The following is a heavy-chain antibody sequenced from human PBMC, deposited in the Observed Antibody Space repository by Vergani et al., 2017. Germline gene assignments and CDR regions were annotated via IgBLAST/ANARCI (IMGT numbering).Heavy chain of an antibody. CDR2: VYWNDDE. V-gene: IGHV2-5*01. CDR3: VHRLGYFDWDGAFDV. D-gene: IGHD3-9*01. CDR1: GFSLTTGGEG. Sequence: QITLRASGPTLVKPTQTLTLTCTFSGFSLTTGGEGVGWIRQPPGRALEWLAFVYWNDDERYSPSLKSRVTITKDTSKNEVSLTMATMDPVDTATYYCVHRLGYFDWDGAFDVWGPGTMVTVSS. J-gene: IGHJ3*01.